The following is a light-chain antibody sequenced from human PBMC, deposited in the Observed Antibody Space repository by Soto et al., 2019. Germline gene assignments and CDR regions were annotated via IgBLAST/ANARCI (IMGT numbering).Light chain of an antibody. CDR2: EVH. Sequence: QSVLTQPPSASGSPGQSVSISCTGSSSDVGGYNFVSWYQQHPGKAPKLILYEVHKRSSGVSDRFSGFKSGNTASLTVSGLQAEDDADYYCSSYAGSNNFVVFGGGTKLTVL. V-gene: IGLV2-8*01. CDR3: SSYAGSNNFVV. CDR1: SSDVGGYNF. J-gene: IGLJ2*01.